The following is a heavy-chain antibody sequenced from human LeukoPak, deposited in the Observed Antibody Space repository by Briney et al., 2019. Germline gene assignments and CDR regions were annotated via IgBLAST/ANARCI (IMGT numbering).Heavy chain of an antibody. J-gene: IGHJ6*03. CDR2: IYTSGST. CDR1: GGSLINYY. CDR3: ARGSNSRYYYHYMDV. D-gene: IGHD4-11*01. V-gene: IGHV4-4*07. Sequence: SETLSLTCTVSGGSLINYYWSWIRQPAGKGLEWIGRIYTSGSTNYNPSLKSRVTISIDKSKNQFSLKLSSVTAADTAVYYCARGSNSRYYYHYMDVWGKGTTVTVSS.